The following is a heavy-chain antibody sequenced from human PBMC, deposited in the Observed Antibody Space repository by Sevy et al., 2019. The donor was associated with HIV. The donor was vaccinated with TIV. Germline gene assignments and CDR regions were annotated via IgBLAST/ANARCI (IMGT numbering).Heavy chain of an antibody. J-gene: IGHJ4*02. V-gene: IGHV1-46*01. CDR1: GDTLTNNY. Sequence: ASVKVSCKAPGDTLTNNYMHWVRQAPGQGLEWMGIIDPSGGNTSYARKFQGRLTMTRDTSTSTLYMDLSSLRSEDTAVYYCVRADPAQHFDSWGQGTLVTVSS. CDR2: IDPSGGNT. CDR3: VRADPAQHFDS.